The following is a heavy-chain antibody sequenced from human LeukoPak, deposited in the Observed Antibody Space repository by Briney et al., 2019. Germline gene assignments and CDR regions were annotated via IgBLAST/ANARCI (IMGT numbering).Heavy chain of an antibody. CDR1: GFTFSSYG. Sequence: PGGSLRLSCAASGFTFSSYGMHWVRQAPGKGLEWVAFIRYDGSNKYYADSVKGRFTISRDNSKNTLYLQMNSLRAEDTAVYYCAKDERDLGSSWYSFGGFYYYMDVWGKGTTVTVSS. CDR3: AKDERDLGSSWYSFGGFYYYMDV. CDR2: IRYDGSNK. V-gene: IGHV3-30*02. D-gene: IGHD6-13*01. J-gene: IGHJ6*03.